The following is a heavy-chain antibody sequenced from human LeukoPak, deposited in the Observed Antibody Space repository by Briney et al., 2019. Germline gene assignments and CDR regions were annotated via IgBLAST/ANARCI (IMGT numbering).Heavy chain of an antibody. D-gene: IGHD6-19*01. J-gene: IGHJ4*02. V-gene: IGHV4-39*01. CDR1: GGSIRSSSYY. CDR3: ARQVGAVARTGYFDY. Sequence: PSETLSLTCTVSGGSIRSSSYYWGWIRQPPGKGLEWIGSIYYSGSTYYNASLKSRGTISVDTSKNQFSLKLNTVTAADAAVYFCARQVGAVARTGYFDYWGQGTLVTVSS. CDR2: IYYSGST.